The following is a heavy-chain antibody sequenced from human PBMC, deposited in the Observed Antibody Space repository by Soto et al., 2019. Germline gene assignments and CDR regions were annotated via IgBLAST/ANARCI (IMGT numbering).Heavy chain of an antibody. J-gene: IGHJ4*02. CDR3: ARLYYDSSGYYYLGYFDY. CDR2: LYYSGSI. Sequence: LETMSLTCTVSGVSIIRSPYYWGWIRQPPVKGLEWIASLYYSGSILYNPSLKSRVTISVDTSKNQFSLKLSSVTAADTAVYYCARLYYDSSGYYYLGYFDYWGQGTLVTVSS. D-gene: IGHD3-22*01. V-gene: IGHV4-39*01. CDR1: GVSIIRSPYY.